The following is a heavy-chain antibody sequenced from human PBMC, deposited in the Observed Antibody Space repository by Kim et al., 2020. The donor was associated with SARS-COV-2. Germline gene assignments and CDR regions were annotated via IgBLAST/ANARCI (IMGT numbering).Heavy chain of an antibody. Sequence: NSNPALRSRVAISVDTSKNQCSLKLTSAAAADTAVYSCARQGAYDAKWFDPWGQGTLVTVSS. V-gene: IGHV4-59*08. D-gene: IGHD2-8*01. CDR3: ARQGAYDAKWFDP. J-gene: IGHJ5*02.